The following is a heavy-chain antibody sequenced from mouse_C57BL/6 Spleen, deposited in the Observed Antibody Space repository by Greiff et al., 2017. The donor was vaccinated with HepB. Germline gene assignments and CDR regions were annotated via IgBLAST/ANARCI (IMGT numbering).Heavy chain of an antibody. V-gene: IGHV1-55*01. CDR1: GYTFTSYW. D-gene: IGHD2-4*01. CDR2: IYPGSGST. J-gene: IGHJ4*01. Sequence: QVQLQQPGAELVKPGASVKMSCKASGYTFTSYWITWVKQRPGQGLEWIGDIYPGSGSTNYNEKFKSKATLTVDTSSSTAYMQLSSLTSEDSAVYYCAGSGDAYDDSAIGDWGQGTTVTVSS. CDR3: AGSGDAYDDSAIGD.